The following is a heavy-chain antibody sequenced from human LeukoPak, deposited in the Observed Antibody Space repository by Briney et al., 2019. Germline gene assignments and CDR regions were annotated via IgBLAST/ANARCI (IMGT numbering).Heavy chain of an antibody. V-gene: IGHV3-23*01. Sequence: PGGSLRLSCVASGFSFSSYVMNWVRQAPGKGLEWVSAISGNGGSTYYADSVKGRFTISRDNSKNTLYLQMNSLRAEDTAVYYCAKDRLVVRGVIDYWGQGTLVTVSS. CDR1: GFSFSSYV. D-gene: IGHD3-10*01. CDR3: AKDRLVVRGVIDY. CDR2: ISGNGGST. J-gene: IGHJ4*02.